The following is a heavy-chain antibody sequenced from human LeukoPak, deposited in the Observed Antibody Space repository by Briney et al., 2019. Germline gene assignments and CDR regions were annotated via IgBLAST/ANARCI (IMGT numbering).Heavy chain of an antibody. CDR1: GFTFSSCE. D-gene: IGHD3-10*01. CDR3: ARARVPGELNY. J-gene: IGHJ4*02. Sequence: GGSLRLSCAASGFTFSSCEMNWVRQAPGKGLEWLSYISNSGSGKYYADSVRGRFTISRDNAKNSLYLQMNSLRAEDTAVYYCARARVPGELNYWGQGTLVTVSS. CDR2: ISNSGSGK. V-gene: IGHV3-48*03.